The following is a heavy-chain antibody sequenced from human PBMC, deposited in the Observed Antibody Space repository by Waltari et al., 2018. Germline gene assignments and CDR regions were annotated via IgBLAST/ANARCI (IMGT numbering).Heavy chain of an antibody. V-gene: IGHV3-48*04. CDR1: GFPFSSYG. Sequence: EVQLVESGGGLVKPGGSLRLSCAASGFPFSSYGMNWVRQAPGKGLEWVSYISSSSSTIYYADSVKGRFTISRDNAKNSLYLQMNSLRAEDTAVYYCAREAGVVVPGIDYWGQGTLVTVSS. D-gene: IGHD2-2*01. J-gene: IGHJ4*02. CDR2: ISSSSSTI. CDR3: AREAGVVVPGIDY.